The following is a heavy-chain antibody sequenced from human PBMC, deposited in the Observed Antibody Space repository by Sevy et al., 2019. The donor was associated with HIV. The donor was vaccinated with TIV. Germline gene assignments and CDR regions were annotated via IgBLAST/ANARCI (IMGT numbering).Heavy chain of an antibody. CDR2: IYPNGDFT. CDR3: AKDFCRTDNCADLFDY. Sequence: GGSLRLSCAASGFTFINYAMTWVRQAPGKGLEWVSSIYPNGDFTFYAESVKGRFIISRDSSKNTLFLQMNSLRAEDTAVYYCAKDFCRTDNCADLFDYWGQGTLVTVSS. D-gene: IGHD1-20*01. CDR1: GFTFINYA. V-gene: IGHV3-23*01. J-gene: IGHJ4*02.